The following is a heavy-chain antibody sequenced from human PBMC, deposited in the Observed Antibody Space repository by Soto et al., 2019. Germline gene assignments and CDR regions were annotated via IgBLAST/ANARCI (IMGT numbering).Heavy chain of an antibody. Sequence: GSLRLSCAASGFTFNTYWMHWVRQAPGKGLVWVSRINSDGSSTSYADSVKGRFTISRDNAKNTLYLQMKGLRAEDTAVYYCARYPYDSSGFFDHWGQGALVNVSS. V-gene: IGHV3-74*01. CDR1: GFTFNTYW. CDR2: INSDGSST. CDR3: ARYPYDSSGFFDH. J-gene: IGHJ4*02. D-gene: IGHD3-22*01.